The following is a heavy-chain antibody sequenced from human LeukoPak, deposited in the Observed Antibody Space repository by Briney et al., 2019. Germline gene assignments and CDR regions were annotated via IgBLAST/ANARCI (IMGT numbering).Heavy chain of an antibody. CDR3: VRDFDAWSAIDI. CDR2: ISYSGST. D-gene: IGHD3-3*01. Sequence: SETLSLTCTVSGGSISGYYWSSIRQPPGKGLEWIGCISYSGSTKYNPSLKSRVSISLDTSKKQFSLHLSSVTAADTAIYYCVRDFDAWSAIDIWGQGTMVTVSS. V-gene: IGHV4-59*01. CDR1: GGSISGYY. J-gene: IGHJ3*02.